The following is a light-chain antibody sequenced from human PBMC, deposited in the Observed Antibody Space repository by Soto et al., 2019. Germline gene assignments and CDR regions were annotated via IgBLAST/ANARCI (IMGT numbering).Light chain of an antibody. CDR2: GAS. Sequence: DIQMTQSPSSLSVSVGDRVTITCRASQTISTYLNWFQKKPGKAPQLLIYGASSLQSGVPSRFSGSGSGTDFTLTITGLQSEDSATYFCQQGFSPLLTFGGRTKVDI. CDR1: QTISTY. V-gene: IGKV1-39*01. CDR3: QQGFSPLLT. J-gene: IGKJ4*01.